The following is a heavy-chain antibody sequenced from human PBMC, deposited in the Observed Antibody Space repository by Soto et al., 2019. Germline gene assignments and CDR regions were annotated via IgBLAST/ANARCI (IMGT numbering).Heavy chain of an antibody. D-gene: IGHD1-20*01. J-gene: IGHJ3*01. CDR1: GFTLSRYE. CDR3: ARDGTDHQEPDNDAFDV. Sequence: EVQLVESGGGLIQPGGSLRLSCVASGFTLSRYEMNWVRQAPGKGLEWISYISSAAITMHYADSVKGRFTISRDNARNSLYLQMDSLIIEDTALYFCARDGTDHQEPDNDAFDVWGQGTMVTVSS. V-gene: IGHV3-48*03. CDR2: ISSAAITM.